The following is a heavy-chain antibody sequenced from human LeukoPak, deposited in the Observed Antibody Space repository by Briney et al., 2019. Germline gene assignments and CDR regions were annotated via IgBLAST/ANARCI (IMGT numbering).Heavy chain of an antibody. D-gene: IGHD2-2*01. Sequence: APVKVSCKASGYTFTSYGISWVRQAPGQGLEWMGWISAYNGNTNYAQKLQGRVTMTTDTSTSTAYMELRSLRSDDTAVYYCARGRIVVVPAALHYMDVWGKGTTVTVSS. CDR2: ISAYNGNT. J-gene: IGHJ6*03. CDR3: ARGRIVVVPAALHYMDV. V-gene: IGHV1-18*01. CDR1: GYTFTSYG.